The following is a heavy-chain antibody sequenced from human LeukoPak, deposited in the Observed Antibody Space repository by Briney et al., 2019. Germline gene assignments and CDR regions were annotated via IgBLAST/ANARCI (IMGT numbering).Heavy chain of an antibody. CDR2: ISAYNGNT. D-gene: IGHD3-10*01. Sequence: ASVKVSCKASGYTFIRYGISWVRQAPGQGLEWMGWISAYNGNTHYAQKLQGRVTMTTDTSTSTAYMELRSLRSDDTAVYYCARMYYYASGNSVSEKYYFEFWGQGTLVTVSS. V-gene: IGHV1-18*01. CDR3: ARMYYYASGNSVSEKYYFEF. CDR1: GYTFIRYG. J-gene: IGHJ4*02.